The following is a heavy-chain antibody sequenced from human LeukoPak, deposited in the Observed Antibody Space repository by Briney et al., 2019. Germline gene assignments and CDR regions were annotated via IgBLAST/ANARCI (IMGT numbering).Heavy chain of an antibody. CDR3: ARSAARGFYYYYYMDV. CDR2: ISSSSSTI. J-gene: IGHJ6*03. CDR1: GFTFSDHY. Sequence: KAGGSLRLSCAASGFTFSDHYMDWVRQAPGKGLEWVSYISSSSSTIYYADSVKGRFTISRDNAKNSLYLQMNSLRAEDTAVYYCARSAARGFYYYYYMDVWGKGTTVTVSS. V-gene: IGHV3-11*04. D-gene: IGHD2-2*01.